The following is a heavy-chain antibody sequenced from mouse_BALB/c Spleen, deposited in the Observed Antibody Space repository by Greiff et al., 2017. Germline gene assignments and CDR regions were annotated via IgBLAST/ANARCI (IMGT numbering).Heavy chain of an antibody. Sequence: QVQLKQSGAELAKPGASVKMSCKASGYTFTSYWMHWVKQRPGQGLEWIGYINPSTGYTEYNQKFKDKATLTADKSSSTAYMQLSSLTSEDSAVYYCAREGIYYDYGAYWGQGTLVTVSA. CDR2: INPSTGYT. CDR3: AREGIYYDYGAY. J-gene: IGHJ3*01. CDR1: GYTFTSYW. D-gene: IGHD2-4*01. V-gene: IGHV1-7*01.